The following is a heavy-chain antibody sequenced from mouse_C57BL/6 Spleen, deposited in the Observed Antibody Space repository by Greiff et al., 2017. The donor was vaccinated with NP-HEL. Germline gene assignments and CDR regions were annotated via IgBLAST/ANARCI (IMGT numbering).Heavy chain of an antibody. Sequence: QVQLQQPGAELVKPGASVKLSCKASGYTFTSYWMHWVKQRPGQGLEWIGMIHPNSGSTKYNEKFKSKATLTVDKSSSTAYMQLSSLTSEDSAVYYCAAYGDWYFDVWGTGTTVTVSS. J-gene: IGHJ1*03. V-gene: IGHV1-64*01. CDR1: GYTFTSYW. CDR3: AAYGDWYFDV. CDR2: IHPNSGST. D-gene: IGHD1-1*01.